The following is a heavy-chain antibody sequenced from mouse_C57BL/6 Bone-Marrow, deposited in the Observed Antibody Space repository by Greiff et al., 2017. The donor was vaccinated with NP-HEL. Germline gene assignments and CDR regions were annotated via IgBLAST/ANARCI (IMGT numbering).Heavy chain of an antibody. Sequence: QVQLQQPGAELVKPGASVKMSCKASGHTFTSDWITWVKQRPGQGLEGIGDMYPGSGSTNYNEKFKSKATLTLDTSSSTAYMQLSSLTSEDSAVYYCERNTMVTTVPFAYWGQGTLVTVSA. CDR1: GHTFTSDW. D-gene: IGHD2-2*01. CDR2: MYPGSGST. V-gene: IGHV1-55*01. J-gene: IGHJ3*01. CDR3: ERNTMVTTVPFAY.